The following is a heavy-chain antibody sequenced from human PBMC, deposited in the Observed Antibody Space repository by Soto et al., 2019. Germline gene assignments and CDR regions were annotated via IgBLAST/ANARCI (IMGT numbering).Heavy chain of an antibody. J-gene: IGHJ4*02. CDR1: GFSFSSYA. V-gene: IGHV3-23*01. CDR3: ATHGHDVWSGYSWFYFDY. Sequence: EVQLLESGGGLVQPGGSLRLSCAASGFSFSSYALSWVRQAPGKGLEWVSAISGSGGSTYYAESVKGRFTISRDNSKNTLYLQMNSLRAEDTAVYYCATHGHDVWSGYSWFYFDYWGQGTLVTVSS. CDR2: ISGSGGST. D-gene: IGHD3-3*01.